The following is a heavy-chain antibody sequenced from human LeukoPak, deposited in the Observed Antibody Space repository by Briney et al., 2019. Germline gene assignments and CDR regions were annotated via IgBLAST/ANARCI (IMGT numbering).Heavy chain of an antibody. Sequence: SQTLSLTYAFSGDSDSINSAGWNWIRQSPSRGLEWLGRKYYRSKWYIEYAESVKSRTTINPDTSKNQFSLQVNSVTPEDTAVYYCVRSLVGGTLLDYWGQGTLVTVSS. CDR2: KYYRSKWYI. CDR1: GDSDSINSAG. V-gene: IGHV6-1*01. CDR3: VRSLVGGTLLDY. D-gene: IGHD3-3*01. J-gene: IGHJ4*02.